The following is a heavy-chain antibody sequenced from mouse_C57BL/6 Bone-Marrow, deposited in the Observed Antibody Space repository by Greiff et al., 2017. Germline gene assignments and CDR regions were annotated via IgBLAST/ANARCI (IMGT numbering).Heavy chain of an antibody. CDR3: ARSITTVVATDY. CDR1: GYAFSSYW. V-gene: IGHV1-80*01. CDR2: IYPGDGDT. J-gene: IGHJ2*01. D-gene: IGHD1-1*01. Sequence: QVQLQQSGAELVKPGASVKISCKASGYAFSSYWMNWVKQRPGKGLEWIGQIYPGDGDTNYNGKFKGKATLTADKSSNTAYMQLSSLTSEDSAVYFCARSITTVVATDYWGQGTTLTVSS.